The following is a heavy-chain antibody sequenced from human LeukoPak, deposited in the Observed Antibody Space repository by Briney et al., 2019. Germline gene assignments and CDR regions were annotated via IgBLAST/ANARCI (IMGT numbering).Heavy chain of an antibody. CDR3: ARDRDYSFDY. Sequence: GGSLRVSCAASGFTLSSYTMNWVRQAPGKGLEWVSSISTTSSYIYYADSMKGRFTISRDNAKNSLYLRMNTLRDEDTAVYYCARDRDYSFDYWGQGTLVTVSS. CDR1: GFTLSSYT. V-gene: IGHV3-21*01. CDR2: ISTTSSYI. J-gene: IGHJ4*02.